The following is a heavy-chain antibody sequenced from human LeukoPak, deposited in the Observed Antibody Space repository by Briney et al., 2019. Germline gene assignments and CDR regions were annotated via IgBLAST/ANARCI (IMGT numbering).Heavy chain of an antibody. CDR3: AKDLYWFGECRSYMDV. D-gene: IGHD3-10*01. CDR1: GFTFSSYG. V-gene: IGHV3-30*02. J-gene: IGHJ6*03. Sequence: GGSLRLSCAASGFTFSSYGMHWVRQAPGKGLEWVAFIRYDGSNKYYADSVKGRFTISRDNSKNTLYLQMNSLRAEDTAVYYCAKDLYWFGECRSYMDVWGKGTTVTISS. CDR2: IRYDGSNK.